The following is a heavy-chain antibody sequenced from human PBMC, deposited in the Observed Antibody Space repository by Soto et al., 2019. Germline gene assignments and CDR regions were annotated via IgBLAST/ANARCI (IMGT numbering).Heavy chain of an antibody. CDR1: GFTFSSYA. Sequence: QVQLVESGGGVVQPGRSLRLSCAASGFTFSSYAMHWVRQAPGKGLEWVAVISYDGSNKYYADSVKGRFTISRDNSKNTLYLQMNSLRAEDTAVYYCARDVPYDSSGYLANWFDHWGQGTLVTVSS. J-gene: IGHJ5*02. V-gene: IGHV3-30-3*01. CDR2: ISYDGSNK. D-gene: IGHD3-22*01. CDR3: ARDVPYDSSGYLANWFDH.